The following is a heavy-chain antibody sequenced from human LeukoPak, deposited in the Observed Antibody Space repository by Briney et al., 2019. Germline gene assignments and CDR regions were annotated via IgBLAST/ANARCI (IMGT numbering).Heavy chain of an antibody. V-gene: IGHV3-33*01. D-gene: IGHD3-10*01. CDR2: IWYDGSNK. Sequence: GGSLRLSCAASGFTFSSYGMHWVRQAPGKGLEWVAVIWYDGSNKYYADSVKGRFTISRDNSQNTLYLQMNSLRAEDTAVYYCARDGSYGSGSYNFDYWGQGTLVTVSS. J-gene: IGHJ4*02. CDR1: GFTFSSYG. CDR3: ARDGSYGSGSYNFDY.